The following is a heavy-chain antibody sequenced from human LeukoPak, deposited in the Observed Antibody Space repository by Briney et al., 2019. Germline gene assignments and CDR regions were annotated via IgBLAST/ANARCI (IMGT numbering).Heavy chain of an antibody. Sequence: GGSLRLSCAASGFTFSSYGMHWVRQAPGKGLEWVAVIWYDGSNKYYADSVKGRFTISRDNAKNSLYLQMNSLRAEDTAVYYCARVRSGYYFDYWGQGTPVTVSS. CDR2: IWYDGSNK. V-gene: IGHV3-33*01. CDR3: ARVRSGYYFDY. CDR1: GFTFSSYG. D-gene: IGHD4-17*01. J-gene: IGHJ4*02.